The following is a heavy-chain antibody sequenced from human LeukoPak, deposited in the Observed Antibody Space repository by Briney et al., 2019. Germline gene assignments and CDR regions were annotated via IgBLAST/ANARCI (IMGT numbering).Heavy chain of an antibody. CDR1: GFTISSYW. CDR3: ARCNLYYDFWSGSTQNFDY. J-gene: IGHJ4*02. D-gene: IGHD3-3*01. Sequence: GGSLRLSCAASGFTISSYWMSWVRQAPGKGLEWVANIKQDGSEKYYVDSVKGRFTISRDNAKNSLYLQMNSLRAEDTAVYYCARCNLYYDFWSGSTQNFDYWGQGTLVTVSS. CDR2: IKQDGSEK. V-gene: IGHV3-7*01.